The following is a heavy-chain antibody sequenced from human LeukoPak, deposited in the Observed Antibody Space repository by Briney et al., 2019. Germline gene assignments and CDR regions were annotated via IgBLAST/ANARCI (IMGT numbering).Heavy chain of an antibody. CDR1: GGSISSYY. J-gene: IGHJ4*02. Sequence: SETLSLTCTVSGGSISSYYWSWIRQPPGKGLEWIGYIYYSGSTNYNPSLKSRVTISVDTSKNQFSLKLSSVTAADTAVYYCARGTTTVVTPFDYWGQGTLVTVSS. CDR2: IYYSGST. CDR3: ARGTTTVVTPFDY. D-gene: IGHD4-23*01. V-gene: IGHV4-59*01.